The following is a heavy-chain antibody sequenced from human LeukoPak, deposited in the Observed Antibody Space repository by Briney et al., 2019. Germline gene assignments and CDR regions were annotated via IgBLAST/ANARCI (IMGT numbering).Heavy chain of an antibody. CDR1: GFTVSSNY. V-gene: IGHV3-53*01. D-gene: IGHD6-13*01. CDR2: IYSGGST. J-gene: IGHJ5*02. CDR3: ARELTAAAANWFDP. Sequence: GGSLRLSCAASGFTVSSNYMSWVRQAPGKGLEWVSVIYSGGSTYYADSVKGRFTISRDNSKNTLYLQMNSLRAEDTAVYYCARELTAAAANWFDPWGQGTLVTVSS.